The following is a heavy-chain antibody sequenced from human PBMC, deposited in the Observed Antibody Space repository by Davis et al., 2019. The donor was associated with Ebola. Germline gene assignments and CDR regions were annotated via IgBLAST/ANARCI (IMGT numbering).Heavy chain of an antibody. D-gene: IGHD2-15*01. V-gene: IGHV4-34*01. CDR1: GGSFSGYY. CDR3: ARQGGVVVVAATPRYYYGMDV. J-gene: IGHJ6*02. Sequence: SETLSLTCAVYGGSFSGYYWSWIRQPPGKGLEWLGEINHSGSTNYNPSLKSRVTISVDTSKNQFSLKLSSVTAADTAVYYCARQGGVVVVAATPRYYYGMDVWGQGTTVTVSS. CDR2: INHSGST.